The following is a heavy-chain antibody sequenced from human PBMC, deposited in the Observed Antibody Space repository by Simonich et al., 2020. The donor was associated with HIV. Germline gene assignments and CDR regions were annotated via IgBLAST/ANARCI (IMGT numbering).Heavy chain of an antibody. CDR2: ISWNSGSI. J-gene: IGHJ4*02. Sequence: EVQLVESGGGLVQPGRSLRLSCAASGFTFDDYAMHWVRQAPGKGSEWDSGISWNSGSIGYADSVKGRFTISRDNAKNSLYLQMNSLRAEDTALYYCAKDKGAYYGSGSPVYWGQGTLVTVSS. D-gene: IGHD3-10*01. CDR3: AKDKGAYYGSGSPVY. CDR1: GFTFDDYA. V-gene: IGHV3-9*01.